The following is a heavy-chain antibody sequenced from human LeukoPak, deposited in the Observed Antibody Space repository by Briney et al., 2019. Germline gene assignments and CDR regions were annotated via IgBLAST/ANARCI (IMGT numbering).Heavy chain of an antibody. CDR2: IWYDGSNK. J-gene: IGHJ4*02. Sequence: GGSLRLSCAASGFTFSSYGMHWVRQAPGKGLEWVAVIWYDGSNKYYADSVKGRFTISRDNSKNTLYLQMNSLRAEDTAVYYCAREYLGGYSYGMDYWGQGTLVTVSS. D-gene: IGHD5-18*01. V-gene: IGHV3-33*01. CDR1: GFTFSSYG. CDR3: AREYLGGYSYGMDY.